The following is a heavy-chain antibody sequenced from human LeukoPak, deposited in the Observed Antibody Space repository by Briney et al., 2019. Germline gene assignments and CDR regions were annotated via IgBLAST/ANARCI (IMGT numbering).Heavy chain of an antibody. Sequence: GGSLRLSCAASGFTFNTYGMHWVRQAPGKGLEWVAFIRYDGSNKYYADSVKGRFTISRDTSNNTLSLQMNSLRAEDTAVYYCAKDRDSQEYYFDYWGQGTLVTVSS. CDR1: GFTFNTYG. CDR2: IRYDGSNK. V-gene: IGHV3-30*02. D-gene: IGHD3-22*01. J-gene: IGHJ4*02. CDR3: AKDRDSQEYYFDY.